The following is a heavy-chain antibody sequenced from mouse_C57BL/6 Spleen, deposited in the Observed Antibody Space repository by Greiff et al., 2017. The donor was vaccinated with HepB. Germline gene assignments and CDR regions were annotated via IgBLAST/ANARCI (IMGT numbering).Heavy chain of an antibody. D-gene: IGHD1-1*01. CDR2: IHPNSGST. Sequence: QVQLQQPGAELVKPGASVKLSCKASGYTFTSYWMHWVKQRPGQGLEWIGMIHPNSGSTNYNEKFKSKATLTVDKSSSTAYMQLSSLTSEDSAVYYCAREYYSPYFDYWCQGTTLTVSS. J-gene: IGHJ2*01. V-gene: IGHV1-64*01. CDR1: GYTFTSYW. CDR3: AREYYSPYFDY.